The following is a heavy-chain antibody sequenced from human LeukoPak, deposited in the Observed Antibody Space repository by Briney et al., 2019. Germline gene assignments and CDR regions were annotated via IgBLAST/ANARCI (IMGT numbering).Heavy chain of an antibody. V-gene: IGHV4-30-4*01. D-gene: IGHD3-22*01. CDR2: IYYSVST. CDR3: ARENYYDSSGYSD. J-gene: IGHJ4*02. Sequence: SETLSLTCTVSGGSISSGDYYWSWIRQPPGKGLEWIGYIYYSVSTYYNPSLKSRVTISVDTSKNQFSLKLSSVTDADTAVYYCARENYYDSSGYSDWGQGTLVTVSS. CDR1: GGSISSGDYY.